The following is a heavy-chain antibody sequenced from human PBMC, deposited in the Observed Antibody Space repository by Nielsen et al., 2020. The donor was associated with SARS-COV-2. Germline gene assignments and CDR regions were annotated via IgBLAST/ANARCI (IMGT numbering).Heavy chain of an antibody. J-gene: IGHJ4*02. CDR2: IYTSGST. V-gene: IGHV4-61*02. CDR1: GGSISSGSYY. Sequence: LRLSCTVSGGSISSGSYYWSWIRQPAGKGLEWIGRIYTSGSTNYNPSLKSRVTISVDTSKNQFSLKLSSVTAADTAVYYCALSTPAAGPFDYWGQGTLVTVSS. D-gene: IGHD6-13*01. CDR3: ALSTPAAGPFDY.